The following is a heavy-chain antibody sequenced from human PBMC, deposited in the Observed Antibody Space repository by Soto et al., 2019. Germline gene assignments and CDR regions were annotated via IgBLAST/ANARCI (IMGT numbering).Heavy chain of an antibody. CDR3: AIVLEWLSMHGLDVFDI. D-gene: IGHD3-3*01. CDR2: ISYDGSNK. CDR1: GFTFSSYG. J-gene: IGHJ3*02. Sequence: GGSLRLSCAASGFTFSSYGMHWVRQAPGKGLEWVAVISYDGSNKYYADSVKGRFTISRDNSKNTLYLQMNSLRAEDTAVYYCAIVLEWLSMHGLDVFDIWGQGTMVIVSS. V-gene: IGHV3-30*03.